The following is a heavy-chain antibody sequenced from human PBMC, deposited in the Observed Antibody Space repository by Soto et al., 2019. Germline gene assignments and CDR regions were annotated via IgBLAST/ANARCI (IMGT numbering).Heavy chain of an antibody. CDR2: ISAYNGNT. Sequence: ASVKVSCKASGYTFTSYGISWVRQAPGQGLEWMGWISAYNGNTNYAQRLQGRVTMTTDTSTSTAYMELRSLRSDDTAVYYCARDGKYDFWSGYPRYYYYGMDVWGQGTTVTVYS. V-gene: IGHV1-18*01. CDR1: GYTFTSYG. D-gene: IGHD3-3*01. J-gene: IGHJ6*02. CDR3: ARDGKYDFWSGYPRYYYYGMDV.